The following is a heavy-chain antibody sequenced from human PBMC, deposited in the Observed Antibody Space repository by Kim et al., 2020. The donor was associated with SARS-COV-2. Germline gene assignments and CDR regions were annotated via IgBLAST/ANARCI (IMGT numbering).Heavy chain of an antibody. J-gene: IGHJ4*02. CDR1: GGSFSGYY. CDR3: ARVFDY. V-gene: IGHV4-34*01. Sequence: SETLSLTCAVYGGSFSGYYWSWIRQPPGKGLECIGEINHSGSTNYNPSLKSRVTISVDKSKNQFSLKLSSVTAADTAVYYCARVFDYWGQGTLVTVSS. CDR2: INHSGST.